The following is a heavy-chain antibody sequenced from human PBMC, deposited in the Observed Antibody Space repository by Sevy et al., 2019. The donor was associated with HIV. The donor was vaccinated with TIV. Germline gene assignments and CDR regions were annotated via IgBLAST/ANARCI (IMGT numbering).Heavy chain of an antibody. D-gene: IGHD6-13*01. CDR3: TRWKAAQSIFDY. CDR2: LKSDVSGGTV. J-gene: IGHJ4*02. Sequence: GGSLRLSCTASGFTFGDYCMSWVRQAPGKGLEWVAFLKSDVSGGTVDHAAAVRGRFVISRDDSKTIAYLQMNDLKTEATGVYYCTRWKAAQSIFDYWGQGALVTVSS. CDR1: GFTFGDYC. V-gene: IGHV3-49*04.